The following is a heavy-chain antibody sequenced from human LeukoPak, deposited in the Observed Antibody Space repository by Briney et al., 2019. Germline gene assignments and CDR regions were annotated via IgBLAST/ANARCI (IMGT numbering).Heavy chain of an antibody. Sequence: VASVKVSCKVSGGIYRITAITWVRQAPGQGLEWMGGIIPMSTTANYAQKFQGRVTITRDDSTSTAYMEVSSLRSGDTALYYCATYGGNTAEYFQHWGQGTLVTVSS. CDR3: ATYGGNTAEYFQH. CDR2: IIPMSTTA. V-gene: IGHV1-69*05. D-gene: IGHD4-23*01. CDR1: GGIYRITA. J-gene: IGHJ1*01.